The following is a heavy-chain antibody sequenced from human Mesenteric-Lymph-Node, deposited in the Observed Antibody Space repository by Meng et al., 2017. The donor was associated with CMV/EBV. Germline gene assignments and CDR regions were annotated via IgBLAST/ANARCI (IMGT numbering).Heavy chain of an antibody. D-gene: IGHD3-22*01. CDR2: IRIKAYSGTT. CDR1: GFTFGDYA. Sequence: GESLKISCPGSGFTFGDYAMSWVRQAPGKGLEWVGFIRIKAYSGTTEYAAPVKGRFTISRDDSKSIAYLQMNSLKTEDTAVYYCTSFHDSYTYYLPANAFDIWGQGTMVTVSS. J-gene: IGHJ3*02. V-gene: IGHV3-49*04. CDR3: TSFHDSYTYYLPANAFDI.